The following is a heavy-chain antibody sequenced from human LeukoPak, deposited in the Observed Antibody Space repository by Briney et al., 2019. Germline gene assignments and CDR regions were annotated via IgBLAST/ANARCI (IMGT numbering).Heavy chain of an antibody. CDR3: AKDYYYGSGSYSSFFDY. D-gene: IGHD3-10*01. Sequence: SGGSLRLSCAASGFTFSSYAMSWVRQAPGKGLEWVSAISGSGGSTYYADSVKGRFTISRDNSKNTLYLQMNSLRAEDTAVYYCAKDYYYGSGSYSSFFDYWGQGTLVTVSS. V-gene: IGHV3-23*01. CDR1: GFTFSSYA. J-gene: IGHJ4*02. CDR2: ISGSGGST.